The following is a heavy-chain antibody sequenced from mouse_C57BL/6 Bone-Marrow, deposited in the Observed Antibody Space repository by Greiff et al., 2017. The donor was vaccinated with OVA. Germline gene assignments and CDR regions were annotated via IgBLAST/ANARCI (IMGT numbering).Heavy chain of an antibody. CDR1: GYAFSSSW. D-gene: IGHD2-3*01. Sequence: VQLQQSGPELVKPGASVKISCKASGYAFSSSWMNWVKQRPGKGLEWIGRIYPGDGDTNYNGKFKGKATLTADKSSSTAYMQLSSRTSEDSAVYFCAREGGYYSFDYWGQGTTLTVSS. J-gene: IGHJ2*01. CDR2: IYPGDGDT. CDR3: AREGGYYSFDY. V-gene: IGHV1-82*01.